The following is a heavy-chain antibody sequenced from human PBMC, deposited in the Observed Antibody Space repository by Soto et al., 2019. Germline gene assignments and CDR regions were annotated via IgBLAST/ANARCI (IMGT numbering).Heavy chain of an antibody. Sequence: GGFLRLSCAASGFTFSGSAMHWVRQASGKGLEWVGRIRSKANSYATAYAASVKGRFTISRDDSKNTAYLQMNSLKTEDTAVYYCTRLFVPGSSYYGMDVWGQGTTVTVSS. CDR1: GFTFSGSA. J-gene: IGHJ6*02. CDR2: IRSKANSYAT. V-gene: IGHV3-73*01. CDR3: TRLFVPGSSYYGMDV. D-gene: IGHD2-2*01.